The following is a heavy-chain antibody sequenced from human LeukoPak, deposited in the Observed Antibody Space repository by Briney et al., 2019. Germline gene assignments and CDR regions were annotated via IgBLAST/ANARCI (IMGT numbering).Heavy chain of an antibody. D-gene: IGHD3-10*01. J-gene: IGHJ3*02. V-gene: IGHV3-23*01. Sequence: GGSLRLSCAASGFNFSTYGMHWVRQAPGKGLEWVSAISPDRTYYADSVKGRLTISRDNYKNTVDLHINSPRAEETAIYYCVKEHVDRAFTRSFEIWGQGTVVTVSS. CDR3: VKEHVDRAFTRSFEI. CDR2: ISPDRT. CDR1: GFNFSTYG.